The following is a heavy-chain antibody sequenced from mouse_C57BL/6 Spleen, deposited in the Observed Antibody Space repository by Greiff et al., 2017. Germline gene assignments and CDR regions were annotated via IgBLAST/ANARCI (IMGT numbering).Heavy chain of an antibody. J-gene: IGHJ4*01. CDR3: ARFTTVVGSPYAMDY. CDR1: GYTFTSYW. V-gene: IGHV1-64*01. D-gene: IGHD1-1*01. Sequence: VQLQQPGAELVKPGASVKLSCKASGYTFTSYWMHWVKQRPGQGLEWIGMIHPNSGSTNYNEKFKSKATLTVDKSSSTAYMQLSSLTSEDSAVYYCARFTTVVGSPYAMDYWGQGTSVTVSS. CDR2: IHPNSGST.